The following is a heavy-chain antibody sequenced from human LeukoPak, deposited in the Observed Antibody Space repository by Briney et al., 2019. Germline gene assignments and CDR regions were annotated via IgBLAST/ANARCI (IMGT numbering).Heavy chain of an antibody. Sequence: SETLSLTCSVSGGSVSSGSYYWSWIRQSPGKGLEWIGYIYYSGSTYYNPSLKSRVTISVDRSKNQFSLKLSSVTAADTAVYYCARAVREYSSSWYRSWFDPWGQGTLVTVSS. CDR3: ARAVREYSSSWYRSWFDP. J-gene: IGHJ5*02. V-gene: IGHV4-61*01. CDR2: IYYSGST. D-gene: IGHD6-13*01. CDR1: GGSVSSGSYY.